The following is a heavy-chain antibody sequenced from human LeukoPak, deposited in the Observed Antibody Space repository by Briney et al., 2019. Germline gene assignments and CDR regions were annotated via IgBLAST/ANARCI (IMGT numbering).Heavy chain of an antibody. Sequence: SETLSLTCAVYGGSFSGYYWSWIRQPPGKGLEWIGEINHSGSTNYNPSLKSRVTISVDTSKNQFSLKLSSVTAADTAVYYCARYRRDGYNFDAFDIWGQGTMVTVSS. CDR3: ARYRRDGYNFDAFDI. CDR1: GGSFSGYY. J-gene: IGHJ3*02. D-gene: IGHD5-24*01. V-gene: IGHV4-34*01. CDR2: INHSGST.